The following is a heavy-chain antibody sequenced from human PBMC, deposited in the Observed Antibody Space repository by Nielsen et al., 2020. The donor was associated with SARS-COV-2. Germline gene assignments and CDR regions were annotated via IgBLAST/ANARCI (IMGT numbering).Heavy chain of an antibody. CDR1: GYTFTGYY. J-gene: IGHJ6*02. D-gene: IGHD3-22*01. V-gene: IGHV1-2*02. Sequence: ASVKVSCKASGYTFTGYYMHWVRQAPGQGLEWMGWINPNSGGTNYAQKFQGRVTMTEDTSTDTAYMELSSLRSEDTAVYYCATVPWTMIVDYYGMDVWGQGTTVTVSS. CDR3: ATVPWTMIVDYYGMDV. CDR2: INPNSGGT.